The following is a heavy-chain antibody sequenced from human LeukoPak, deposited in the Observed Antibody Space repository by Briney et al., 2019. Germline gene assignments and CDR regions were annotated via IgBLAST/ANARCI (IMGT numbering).Heavy chain of an antibody. V-gene: IGHV3-9*01. D-gene: IGHD5-24*01. Sequence: PGRSLRLSCAASGFTFDDYVMHWVRQAPGKGLEWVSGISWNSGTIAYADSVKGRFTISRDNAKNSLYLQMNSLRAEDTALYYCAEDTALRGLHYFDYWGQGTLVTVSS. CDR1: GFTFDDYV. CDR2: ISWNSGTI. CDR3: AEDTALRGLHYFDY. J-gene: IGHJ4*02.